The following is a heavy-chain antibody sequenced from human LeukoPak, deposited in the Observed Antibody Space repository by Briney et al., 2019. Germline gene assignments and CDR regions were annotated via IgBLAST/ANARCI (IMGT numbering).Heavy chain of an antibody. CDR3: ARLDSSGWYGGNFDY. D-gene: IGHD6-19*01. CDR1: GSTFSRFA. Sequence: ASVKVSCKASGSTFSRFAMSWVRRAPRQGLEWMGGIIPIFGTANYAQRFQGRVTITADESTSTAYMELSSLRSEDTAVYYCARLDSSGWYGGNFDYWGQGTLVTVSS. V-gene: IGHV1-69*13. CDR2: IIPIFGTA. J-gene: IGHJ4*02.